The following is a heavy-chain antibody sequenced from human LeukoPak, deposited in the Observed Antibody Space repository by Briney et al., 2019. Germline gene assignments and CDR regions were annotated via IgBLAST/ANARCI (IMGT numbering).Heavy chain of an antibody. D-gene: IGHD1-26*01. CDR2: IIPIFGTA. Sequence: GASVKVSCKASGGTFSSYAISWVRQAPGQGLEWMGRIIPIFGTANYAQKFQGRVTITTDESTSTAYMELSSLRSEDTAVYYCAGEHGGSLLIWGQGTMVTVSS. J-gene: IGHJ3*02. V-gene: IGHV1-69*05. CDR3: AGEHGGSLLI. CDR1: GGTFSSYA.